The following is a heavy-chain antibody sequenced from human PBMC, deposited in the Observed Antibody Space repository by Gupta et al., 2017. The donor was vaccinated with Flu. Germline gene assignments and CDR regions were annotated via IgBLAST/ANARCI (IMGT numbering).Heavy chain of an antibody. CDR2: INHSGST. J-gene: IGHJ6*02. D-gene: IGHD6-13*01. V-gene: IGHV4-34*01. CDR1: GGSFSGYY. CDR3: ARVGRSAQQLFMDV. Sequence: QVQLQQWGAGLLKPSETLSLTCAVYGGSFSGYYWSWIRQPPGKGLDWIGEINHSGSTNYNPSLKSRVTISVDTSKNQFSLKLSSVTAADTAVYYCARVGRSAQQLFMDVWGQGTTVTVSS.